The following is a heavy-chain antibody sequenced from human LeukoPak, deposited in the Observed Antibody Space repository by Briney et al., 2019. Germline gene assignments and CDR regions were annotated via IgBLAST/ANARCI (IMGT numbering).Heavy chain of an antibody. CDR3: AKNQEAEMATGY. CDR1: GFTFSSYA. CDR2: ISGSGGST. V-gene: IGHV3-23*01. D-gene: IGHD5-24*01. J-gene: IGHJ4*02. Sequence: GGSLRLSCAASGFTFSSYAMSWVRQAPGKGLEWVSAISGSGGSTYYADSVKGRFTISRDNSKNTLYLQMNSLRAEDTAVYHCAKNQEAEMATGYWGQGTLVTVSS.